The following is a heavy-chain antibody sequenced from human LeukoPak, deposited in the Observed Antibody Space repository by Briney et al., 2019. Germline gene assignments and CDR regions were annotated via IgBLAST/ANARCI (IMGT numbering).Heavy chain of an antibody. J-gene: IGHJ4*02. CDR2: IIPILGIA. V-gene: IGHV1-69*04. Sequence: EASVKVSCKASGGTFSSYAISWVRQAPGQGLEWMGRIIPILGIANYAQKFQGRVTITADKSTSTAYMELSSLRSEDTAVYYCARGPQRYYYDSSGYLTYWGQGTLVTVSS. CDR1: GGTFSSYA. CDR3: ARGPQRYYYDSSGYLTY. D-gene: IGHD3-22*01.